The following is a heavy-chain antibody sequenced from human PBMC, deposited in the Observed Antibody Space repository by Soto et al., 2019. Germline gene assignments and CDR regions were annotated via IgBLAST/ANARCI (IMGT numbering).Heavy chain of an antibody. V-gene: IGHV3-74*01. CDR1: GFTFSSYW. D-gene: IGHD3-22*01. Sequence: EVQLVESGGDLVQPGGSLRLSCAASGFTFSSYWMHWVRQAPGKGLVWVSRIKSDGSGAIYADSVKGRFTVSRDNGKNTLFLLMNSLSTEDTAVYYCARGDGDYHDGNGYLGRHWGQGTPVTVSS. CDR3: ARGDGDYHDGNGYLGRH. J-gene: IGHJ4*02. CDR2: IKSDGSGA.